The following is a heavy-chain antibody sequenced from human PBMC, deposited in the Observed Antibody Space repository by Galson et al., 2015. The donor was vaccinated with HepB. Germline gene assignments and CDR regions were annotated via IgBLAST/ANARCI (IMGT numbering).Heavy chain of an antibody. CDR3: ARGAHVLRFLEWSLPYWYFDL. V-gene: IGHV1-8*01. Sequence: SVKVSCKASGYTFTSYDINWVRQATGQGLEWMGWMNPNSGNTGYAQKFQGRVTMTRNTSISTAYMELSSLRSEDTAVYYCARGAHVLRFLEWSLPYWYFDLWGRGTLVTVSS. CDR1: GYTFTSYD. CDR2: MNPNSGNT. D-gene: IGHD3-3*01. J-gene: IGHJ2*01.